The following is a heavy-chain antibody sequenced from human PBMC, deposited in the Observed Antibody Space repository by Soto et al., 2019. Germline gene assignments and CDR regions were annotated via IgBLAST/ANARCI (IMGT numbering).Heavy chain of an antibody. Sequence: SETLSLTCTVSSAPVSSTTYTWGWIRQPPGKGLEWVASVYYGGRSYYNPSLNSRVTISVDTSKNQFSLKMTSVTAADTAVYYCARHVGYYSQGEWFDPWGQGTLVTVSS. CDR1: SAPVSSTTYT. J-gene: IGHJ5*02. D-gene: IGHD2-15*01. CDR2: VYYGGRS. CDR3: ARHVGYYSQGEWFDP. V-gene: IGHV4-39*01.